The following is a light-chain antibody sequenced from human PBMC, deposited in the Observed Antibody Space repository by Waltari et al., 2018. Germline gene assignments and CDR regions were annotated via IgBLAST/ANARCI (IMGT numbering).Light chain of an antibody. CDR2: GAS. J-gene: IGKJ4*01. CDR1: QSVNNNY. CDR3: QQYSTSPEA. Sequence: EIVLTQSPGTLSLSPGERATLSCRASQSVNNNYLAWYQQKPGQPPRLLIYGASTRATGLPDRFRCSGSVTDFTLTISRLEPEDFAVFYCQQYSTSPEAFGGGTKVEIK. V-gene: IGKV3-20*01.